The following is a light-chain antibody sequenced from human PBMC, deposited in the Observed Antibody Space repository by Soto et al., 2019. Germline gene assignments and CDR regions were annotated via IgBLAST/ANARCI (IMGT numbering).Light chain of an antibody. Sequence: QAASVSGSPGQSITISCNGTSTDVGDSNHVSWYQHHPGKAPKLIIYEVSYRPSGVSNRFSGSKSAYTASLTISGLQAEDEADYYCTSQTTSGIRVFGTGTKLTVL. V-gene: IGLV2-14*01. J-gene: IGLJ1*01. CDR1: STDVGDSNH. CDR3: TSQTTSGIRV. CDR2: EVS.